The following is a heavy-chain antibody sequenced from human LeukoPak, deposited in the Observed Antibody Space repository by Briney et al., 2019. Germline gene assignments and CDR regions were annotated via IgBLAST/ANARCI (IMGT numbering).Heavy chain of an antibody. CDR2: INHSGST. CDR3: ARRGISPRSYGMDV. V-gene: IGHV4-34*01. J-gene: IGHJ6*02. D-gene: IGHD3-3*02. Sequence: PSETLSLTCAVYGGSFSGYYWSWIRQPPGKGLEWIGEINHSGSTNYNPSLKSRVTISVDTSKNQFSLKLSSVTAADTAVYYCARRGISPRSYGMDVWGQGTTVTVSS. CDR1: GGSFSGYY.